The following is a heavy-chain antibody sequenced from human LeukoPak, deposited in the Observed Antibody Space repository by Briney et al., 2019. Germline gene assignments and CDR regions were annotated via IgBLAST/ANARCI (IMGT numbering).Heavy chain of an antibody. D-gene: IGHD6-13*01. CDR3: ARVQMAAAYNCFHP. Sequence: GGSLRLSCAASGFIVSSYYMSWVRQAPGKGLEWVSVIYSGGSTYYADSVKGRFTLSGDNSKNTLSLQMNTLRAEDTALLYCARVQMAAAYNCFHPWGQGTLVTVSS. J-gene: IGHJ5*02. CDR2: IYSGGST. V-gene: IGHV3-66*01. CDR1: GFIVSSYY.